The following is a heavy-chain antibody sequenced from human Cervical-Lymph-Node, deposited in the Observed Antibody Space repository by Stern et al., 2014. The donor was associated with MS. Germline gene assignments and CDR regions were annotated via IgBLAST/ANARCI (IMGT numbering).Heavy chain of an antibody. CDR3: VRGGFSYGYGLDA. V-gene: IGHV1-8*01. Sequence: QVQLVESGSQVRKPGASVKVSCQASGYTFISYDIFWVRQATGQWLEWMGWMNRNNANTGHAQKFQGRVTMTRNISISTAYMELSSLRSDDTAVYYCVRGGFSYGYGLDAWGQGTAVIVSS. CDR1: GYTFISYD. D-gene: IGHD5-18*01. J-gene: IGHJ6*02. CDR2: MNRNNANT.